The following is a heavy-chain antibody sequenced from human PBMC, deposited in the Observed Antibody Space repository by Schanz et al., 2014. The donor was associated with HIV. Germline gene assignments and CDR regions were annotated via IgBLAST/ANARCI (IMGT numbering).Heavy chain of an antibody. Sequence: EVQLVESGGALVQPGGSLRLSCAASGFTFRETVVSWVRQAPGKGLEWIASISSTSTYRFYAASVKGRFTISRDNSEDTLYLQMNSLGVDDSAMYYCVKRGSEAYSDTWFADSWGQGTLVTVSS. CDR1: GFTFRETV. J-gene: IGHJ4*02. V-gene: IGHV3-23*04. CDR3: VKRGSEAYSDTWFADS. CDR2: ISSTSTYR. D-gene: IGHD3-10*01.